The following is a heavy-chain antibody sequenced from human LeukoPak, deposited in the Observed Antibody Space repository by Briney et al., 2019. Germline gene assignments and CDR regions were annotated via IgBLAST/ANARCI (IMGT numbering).Heavy chain of an antibody. D-gene: IGHD2-8*01. Sequence: SETLSLTCGVSGGSIITTNWWSWVPPLPGQGLQWIAEVSLEGVRNYKPSLTSRVTMSLDRAKNLLSLNLNSVTAADTAVYYCSRENGAFSPFGYWGQGILVTV. CDR3: SRENGAFSPFGY. CDR2: VSLEGVR. V-gene: IGHV4-4*02. CDR1: GGSIITTNW. J-gene: IGHJ4*02.